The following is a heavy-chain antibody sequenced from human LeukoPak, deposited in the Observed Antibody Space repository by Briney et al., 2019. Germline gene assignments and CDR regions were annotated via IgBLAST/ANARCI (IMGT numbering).Heavy chain of an antibody. J-gene: IGHJ4*02. CDR3: AAMIGYFDY. V-gene: IGHV4-59*08. D-gene: IGHD3-22*01. CDR2: IYYSGST. Sequence: SETLSLTCTVSGGSISNKYWSWIRQPPGKGLEWIGYIYYSGSTNYNPSLKSRVSISRDTSKNQFSLKLNSVTAADTAIYYCAAMIGYFDYWGQGILVTVSS. CDR1: GGSISNKY.